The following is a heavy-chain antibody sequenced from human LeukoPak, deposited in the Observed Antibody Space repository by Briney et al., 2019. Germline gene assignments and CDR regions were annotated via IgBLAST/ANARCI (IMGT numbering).Heavy chain of an antibody. CDR1: GFTFTNYW. CDR2: ISPDGSVK. CDR3: ARIGYSSSGNDY. V-gene: IGHV3-7*01. D-gene: IGHD6-13*01. Sequence: QPGGSLRLSCAASGFTFTNYWMAWVRQAPGKGLEWMANISPDGSVKYYVDSVKGRFTISRDNAKKSQYLQMNSLSAEDTAVYYCARIGYSSSGNDYWGQGTQVIVSS. J-gene: IGHJ4*02.